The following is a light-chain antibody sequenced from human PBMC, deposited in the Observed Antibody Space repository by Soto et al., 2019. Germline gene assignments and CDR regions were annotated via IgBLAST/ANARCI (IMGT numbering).Light chain of an antibody. V-gene: IGLV2-23*02. CDR3: CSYAGSSTYV. CDR2: EVS. Sequence: QSALTQPASVSGSPGQSITISCTGTSSDVGSYNLVSWYQQHPGKAPKLMIYEVSKRPSGVSNRFSGSKSGNTASLTISGLQAEDEAHYYCCSYAGSSTYVFGTGTQLTVL. CDR1: SSDVGSYNL. J-gene: IGLJ1*01.